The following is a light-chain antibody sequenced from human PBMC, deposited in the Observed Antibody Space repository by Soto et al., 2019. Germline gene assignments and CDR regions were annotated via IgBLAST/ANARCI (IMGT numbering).Light chain of an antibody. CDR1: QSVSSSY. V-gene: IGKV3-20*01. Sequence: EIVLTQSPGALSLSPGERATLSCGASQSVSSSYLAWYQQKPGQAPRLLIYGASTRATGIPDRFSGSGSLTDFPLTVSRLEPEDFAVYYCQQYGRSPRTFGQGTKVEIK. CDR3: QQYGRSPRT. J-gene: IGKJ1*01. CDR2: GAS.